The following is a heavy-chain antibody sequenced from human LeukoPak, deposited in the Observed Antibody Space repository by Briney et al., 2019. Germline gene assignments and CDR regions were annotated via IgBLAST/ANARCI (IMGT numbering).Heavy chain of an antibody. D-gene: IGHD3-3*01. J-gene: IGHJ4*02. CDR1: GFTFSSSC. Sequence: GGSLRLSCAASGFTFSSSCMSWVRQAPEKGLEWVANIKPDGSDEHSVDSVKGRFTISRDNSKNSLYLQMNSLRAEDTAVYYCARDDFWSGYYYYFDHWGQGTLVTVSS. V-gene: IGHV3-7*01. CDR3: ARDDFWSGYYYYFDH. CDR2: IKPDGSDE.